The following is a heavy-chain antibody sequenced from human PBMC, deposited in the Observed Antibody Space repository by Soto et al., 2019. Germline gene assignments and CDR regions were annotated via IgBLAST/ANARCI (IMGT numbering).Heavy chain of an antibody. CDR2: INHSGST. D-gene: IGHD5-18*01. V-gene: IGHV4-34*01. J-gene: IGHJ4*02. CDR1: GGSFSGYY. Sequence: TSETLSLTCAVYGGSFSGYYWSWIRQPPGKGLEWIGEINHSGSTNYNPSLKSRVTISVDTSKNQFSLKLSSVTAADTAVYYCARGIRYGRSGFDYWGQGTLVNVSS. CDR3: ARGIRYGRSGFDY.